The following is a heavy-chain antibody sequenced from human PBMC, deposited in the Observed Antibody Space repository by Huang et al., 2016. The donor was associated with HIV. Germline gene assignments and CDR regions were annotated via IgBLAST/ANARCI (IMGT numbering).Heavy chain of an antibody. CDR3: ARVQPPHGRNPLDI. CDR2: SIDGGGST. CDR1: GNTFTSFH. Sequence: QVHLVQSGAEVREPGASVKVSCRPSGNTFTSFHVHWGRQAPGQGLEWMGKSIDGGGSTTYAEKFQGRISMTRDRSTGTIFLELRSLRSEDTAMYYGARVQPPHGRNPLDIWGQGTLITVSS. J-gene: IGHJ3*02. V-gene: IGHV1-46*03.